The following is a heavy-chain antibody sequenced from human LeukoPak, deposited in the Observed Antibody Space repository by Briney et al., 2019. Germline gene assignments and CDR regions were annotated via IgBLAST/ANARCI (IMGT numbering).Heavy chain of an antibody. CDR3: AKAQEDYYDSSGEGAGAFDI. Sequence: ASVKVSCKASGYTFTSYYMHWVRQAPGQGLEWMGIINPSGVSTSYAQKFQGRVTMTRDTSTSTVYMELSSLRSEDTAVYYCAKAQEDYYDSSGEGAGAFDIWGQGTMVTVSS. CDR1: GYTFTSYY. D-gene: IGHD3-22*01. CDR2: INPSGVST. V-gene: IGHV1-46*01. J-gene: IGHJ3*02.